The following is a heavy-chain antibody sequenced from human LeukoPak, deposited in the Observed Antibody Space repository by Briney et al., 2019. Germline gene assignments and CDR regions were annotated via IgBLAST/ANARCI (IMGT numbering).Heavy chain of an antibody. D-gene: IGHD3-22*01. V-gene: IGHV4-4*01. CDR3: ARVVLDYSDDTTEEYFQP. CDR2: IHHGGST. CDR1: GFTFSRYG. J-gene: IGHJ1*01. Sequence: PGGSLRLSCAASGFTFSRYGMHWVRQAPGKGLEWIGDIHHGGSTNYNPSLRSRVSMSVDKSKNQFSLNLTSVTTADTAVYFCARVVLDYSDDTTEEYFQPWSQGTLVTVSS.